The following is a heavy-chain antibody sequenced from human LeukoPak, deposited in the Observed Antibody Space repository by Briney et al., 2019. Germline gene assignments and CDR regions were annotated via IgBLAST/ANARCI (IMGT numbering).Heavy chain of an antibody. V-gene: IGHV3-7*04. D-gene: IGHD5-24*01. CDR3: ARELGISY. J-gene: IGHJ4*02. CDR1: GFTFSSYW. CDR2: INQDGSAK. Sequence: GGSLRLSCAASGFTFSSYWMSWVRQAPGKGLEWVANINQDGSAKHYMDSVKGRFAISRDNAKNSLYLQMNSLRVEDTAVYYCARELGISYWGQGTLVTASS.